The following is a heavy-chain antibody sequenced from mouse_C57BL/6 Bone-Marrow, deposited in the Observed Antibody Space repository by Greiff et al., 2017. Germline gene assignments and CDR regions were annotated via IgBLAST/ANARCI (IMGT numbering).Heavy chain of an antibody. CDR1: GYTFTDYE. Sequence: QVQLQQSGAELVRPGASVTLSCKASGYTFTDYEMHWVKQTPVHGLEWIGAIDPETGGTAYNQKFKGKAIMTADKSSSTAYMELRSLTSEDSAVYFCARWGYCYYYAMDYWGQGTSVTVSS. CDR3: ARWGYCYYYAMDY. CDR2: IDPETGGT. V-gene: IGHV1-15*01. J-gene: IGHJ4*01. D-gene: IGHD2-3*01.